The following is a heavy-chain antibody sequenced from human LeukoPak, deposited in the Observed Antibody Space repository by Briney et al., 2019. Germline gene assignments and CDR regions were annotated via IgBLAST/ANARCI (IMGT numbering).Heavy chain of an antibody. CDR2: ISSSGITI. J-gene: IGHJ4*02. D-gene: IGHD3-3*01. Sequence: GGSLRLSCAASGFTFSDYYMSWIRQAPGKGLEWVSYISSSGITIYYADSVKGRFTISRDNAKNSLYLQMNSLRAEDTAVYYCAREDDFWSGYYTIWGQGTLVTVSS. CDR3: AREDDFWSGYYTI. CDR1: GFTFSDYY. V-gene: IGHV3-11*04.